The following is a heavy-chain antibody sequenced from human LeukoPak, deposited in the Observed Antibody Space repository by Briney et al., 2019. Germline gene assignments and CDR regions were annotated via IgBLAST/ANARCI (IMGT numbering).Heavy chain of an antibody. CDR3: ARVGDVRFLEWFYFDY. CDR2: IYYSGST. Sequence: SETLSLTCTVSGGSISSYYWSWIRQPPGKGLEWIGYIYYSGSTNYNLSLKSRVTISVDTSKNQFSLKLNSVTAADTAVYHCARVGDVRFLEWFYFDYWGQGTLVTVSS. CDR1: GGSISSYY. V-gene: IGHV4-59*01. D-gene: IGHD3-3*01. J-gene: IGHJ4*02.